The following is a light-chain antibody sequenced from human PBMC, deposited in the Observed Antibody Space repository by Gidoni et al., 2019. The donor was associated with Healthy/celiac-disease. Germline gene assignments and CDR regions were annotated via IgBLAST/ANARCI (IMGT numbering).Light chain of an antibody. CDR3: SSYTSSSTVV. CDR2: DVS. CDR1: SSDVGGYNY. V-gene: IGLV2-14*03. J-gene: IGLJ2*01. Sequence: QPASVSGSPGQSITISCTGTSSDVGGYNYVSWYQQHPGKAPKLMIYDVSNRPSGVSNRFSGSKSGNTASLTISGLQAEDEADYYCSSYTSSSTVVFGGGTKLTVL.